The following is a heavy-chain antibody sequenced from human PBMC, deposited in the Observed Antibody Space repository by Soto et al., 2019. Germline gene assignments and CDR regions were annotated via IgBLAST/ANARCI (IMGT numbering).Heavy chain of an antibody. V-gene: IGHV4-34*01. CDR2: INHSGST. CDR1: GGSFSGYY. Sequence: QVQLQQWGAGLLKPSETLSLTCAVYGGSFSGYYWSWIRQPPGKGLEWIGEINHSGSTNYNPSLKSRVTISVDTSKNQFSLKLSSVTAADTAVYYCEGLSTDDIWGQGTMVTVSS. CDR3: EGLSTDDI. D-gene: IGHD4-17*01. J-gene: IGHJ3*02.